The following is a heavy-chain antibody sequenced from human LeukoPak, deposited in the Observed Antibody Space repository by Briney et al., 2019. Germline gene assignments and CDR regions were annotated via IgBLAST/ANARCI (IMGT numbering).Heavy chain of an antibody. D-gene: IGHD3-22*01. J-gene: IGHJ4*02. CDR2: INRNGGST. V-gene: IGHV3-20*04. CDR3: ARASNYYDSSGYYGY. CDR1: GFTFDDYG. Sequence: RAGGSLSLSCVASGFTFDDYGMSWVRQAPGKGREWVSGINRNGGSTGYADSVKGRFTISRDNAKNSLYLQMNTLRAEDTALYYCARASNYYDSSGYYGYWGQGTLVTVSS.